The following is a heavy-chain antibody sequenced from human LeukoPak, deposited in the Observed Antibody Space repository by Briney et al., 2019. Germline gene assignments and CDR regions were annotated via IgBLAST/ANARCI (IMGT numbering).Heavy chain of an antibody. J-gene: IGHJ3*02. CDR1: GYTFTSYY. Sequence: ASVKVSCKASGYTFTSYYMHWVRQAPGQGLEWMGIINPRGGSTSYAQKFQGRVTMTRDMSTSTVYMELSSLRSEDTAVYYCARGRDGYNLGDAFDIWGQGTMVTVSS. CDR3: ARGRDGYNLGDAFDI. V-gene: IGHV1-46*01. CDR2: INPRGGST. D-gene: IGHD5-24*01.